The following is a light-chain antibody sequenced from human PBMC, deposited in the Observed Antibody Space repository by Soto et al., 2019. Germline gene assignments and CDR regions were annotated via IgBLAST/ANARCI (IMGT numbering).Light chain of an antibody. CDR1: QSVRAN. V-gene: IGKV3-15*01. J-gene: IGKJ4*01. CDR2: GAS. Sequence: EIVMTQSPATLSVSPGERATLSCRASQSVRANLAWYQQRPGQAPRLLIYGASTRVTGIPARFSGSGSGTDFTLTISSLQSEDFAVYYCQQYNNWPPLTFGGGTKVEIK. CDR3: QQYNNWPPLT.